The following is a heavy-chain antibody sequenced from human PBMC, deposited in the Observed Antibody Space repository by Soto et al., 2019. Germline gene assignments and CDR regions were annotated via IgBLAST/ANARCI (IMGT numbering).Heavy chain of an antibody. CDR1: GFTLSSYA. J-gene: IGHJ3*01. CDR3: AKTIVPAGIDAFDV. Sequence: EVQLLESGGDLIQAGGSLRLSCAASGFTLSSYALTWVRQGPGKGLEWVSVISASGSDTFFRDSVKGRFTISRDTSKNTLYLQMNSLRVEDTAVYYCAKTIVPAGIDAFDVWAEGLWSPSLQ. CDR2: ISASGSDT. D-gene: IGHD2-2*02. V-gene: IGHV3-23*01.